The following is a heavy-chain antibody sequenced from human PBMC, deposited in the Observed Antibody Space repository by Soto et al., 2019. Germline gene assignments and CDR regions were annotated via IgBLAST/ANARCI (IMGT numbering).Heavy chain of an antibody. D-gene: IGHD5-12*01. CDR2: LSVGGDRT. J-gene: IGHJ5*01. CDR3: AKWDGYGDS. Sequence: EVQVLESGGGLVQPGGSLRLSCAAFGFTFSTNSMAWVRQTPGKGLGWVAGLSVGGDRTFYLESVKGRFTTSSDTSKNVVNLQMTSLRADATAVYFCAKWDGYGDSWGQGTLVTVSS. CDR1: GFTFSTNS. V-gene: IGHV3-23*01.